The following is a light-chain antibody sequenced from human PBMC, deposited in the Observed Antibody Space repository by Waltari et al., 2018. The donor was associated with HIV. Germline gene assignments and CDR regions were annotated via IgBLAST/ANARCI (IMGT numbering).Light chain of an antibody. CDR2: EDS. J-gene: IGLJ2*01. CDR1: KSGQQY. V-gene: IGLV3-1*01. CDR3: QAWDRSTVI. Sequence: YELTQPPSVSVSPGQTAHLPCPGDKSGQQYAHWYQQKSGQSPVLLIYEDSKRRSGLTERFSGSISVDTATLTISGTQAEDEADYHCQAWDRSTVIFAGGTKLTVL.